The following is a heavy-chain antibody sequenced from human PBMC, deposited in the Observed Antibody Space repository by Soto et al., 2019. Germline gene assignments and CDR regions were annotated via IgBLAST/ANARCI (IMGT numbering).Heavy chain of an antibody. V-gene: IGHV4-39*01. Sequence: SETLSLTCTVSGGSISSSSYYWGSIRQHPGKGLEWIGSIYYSGNTYYNPSLKSRVTISVDTSKNQFSLKLSSVTAADTAVYYCATIHQSGGVIVKGNWFDPWGQGTLVTVSS. CDR2: IYYSGNT. CDR3: ATIHQSGGVIVKGNWFDP. CDR1: GGSISSSSYY. D-gene: IGHD3-16*02. J-gene: IGHJ5*02.